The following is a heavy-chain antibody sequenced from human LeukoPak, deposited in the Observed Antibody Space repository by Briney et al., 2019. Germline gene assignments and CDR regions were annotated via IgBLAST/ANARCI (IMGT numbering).Heavy chain of an antibody. CDR3: ARDSFGGYDSSGYYYFDY. J-gene: IGHJ4*02. Sequence: SETLSLTCNVSGASISNYYWTWIRQPPGKGLEWIGYIYYTGSSSYNPSLRSRVTISIDTSKNQSPLKLSSVTAADTAVYYCARDSFGGYDSSGYYYFDYWGQGTLVTVSS. CDR2: IYYTGSS. CDR1: GASISNYY. V-gene: IGHV4-59*12. D-gene: IGHD3-22*01.